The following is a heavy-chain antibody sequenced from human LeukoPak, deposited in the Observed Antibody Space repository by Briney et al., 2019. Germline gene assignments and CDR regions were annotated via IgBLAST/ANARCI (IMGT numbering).Heavy chain of an antibody. Sequence: AHFRKARFTISRDNSKITLDLQMNSLRAEDTAVNYCARSRRPGDMGAFDIWGQGTMVTVSS. J-gene: IGHJ3*02. CDR3: ARSRRPGDMGAFDI. D-gene: IGHD7-27*01. V-gene: IGHV3-38*02.